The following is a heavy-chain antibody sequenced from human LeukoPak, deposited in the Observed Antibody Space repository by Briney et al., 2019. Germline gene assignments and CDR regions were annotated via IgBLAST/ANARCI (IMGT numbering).Heavy chain of an antibody. CDR2: ISGSGSST. V-gene: IGHV3-23*01. D-gene: IGHD1-26*01. CDR3: AKDKGWGYSAYDCYGMEV. Sequence: GGSLRLSCAASGFTFSSYAMSWVRQAPGMGLEWVSAISGSGSSTDYADSVKGRFTISRDNSKNTLYLQRNRLRAEDTAGYYCAKDKGWGYSAYDCYGMEVGGQGTTVTVSS. J-gene: IGHJ6*02. CDR1: GFTFSSYA.